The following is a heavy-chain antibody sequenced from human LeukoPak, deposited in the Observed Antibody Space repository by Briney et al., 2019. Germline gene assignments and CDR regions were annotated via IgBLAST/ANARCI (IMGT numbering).Heavy chain of an antibody. CDR3: ARGAIVVEMATIGPFDY. D-gene: IGHD5-24*01. Sequence: ASVKVSCKASGYTFTGYYMHWVRRAPGQGLEWMGRSNPNSGGTNYAQKFQGRVTMTRGTSISTAYMELSRLRSDDTAVYYCARGAIVVEMATIGPFDYWGQGTLVTVSS. CDR1: GYTFTGYY. V-gene: IGHV1-2*06. CDR2: SNPNSGGT. J-gene: IGHJ4*02.